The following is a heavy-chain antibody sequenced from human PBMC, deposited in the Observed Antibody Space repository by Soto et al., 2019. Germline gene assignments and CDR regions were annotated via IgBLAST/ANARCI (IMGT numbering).Heavy chain of an antibody. CDR3: ATDLPRYYDSSGYYPLDY. CDR1: GYTLTELS. J-gene: IGHJ4*02. D-gene: IGHD3-22*01. CDR2: FDPEDGET. Sequence: ASVKVSCKVSGYTLTELSMHWVRQAPGKGLEWMGGFDPEDGETIYAQKFQGRVTMTEDTSTDTAYMELSSLRSEDTAVYYCATDLPRYYDSSGYYPLDYWGQGTLVTVSS. V-gene: IGHV1-24*01.